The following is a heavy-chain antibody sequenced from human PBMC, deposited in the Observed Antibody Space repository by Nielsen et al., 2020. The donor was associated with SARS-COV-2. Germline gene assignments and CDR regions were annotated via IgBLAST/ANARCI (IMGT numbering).Heavy chain of an antibody. D-gene: IGHD3-16*01. CDR2: ISSSSSII. CDR1: GFRFSDYY. Sequence: GGSLRLSCAASGFRFSDYYMSWIRQAPGKGLEWVSYISSSSSIIYYADSVRGRFTISRDNAKSPLYLQMNSLRAEDTAVYYCARYRAQGFMGFDYWGQGSLVTVSS. J-gene: IGHJ4*02. V-gene: IGHV3-11*01. CDR3: ARYRAQGFMGFDY.